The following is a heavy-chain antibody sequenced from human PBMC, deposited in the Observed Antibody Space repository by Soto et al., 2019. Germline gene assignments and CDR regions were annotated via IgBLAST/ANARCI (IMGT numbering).Heavy chain of an antibody. Sequence: QVQLVQSGAEVRKPGSSVRVSCKASGGSFNRHTISWVRQAPGQGLEWMGGIIPIFGTANHAQKFQGRVTIIADESMSTVYMELSSLRSDDTAIYYCVRGWGYDSTDYYYAYWGQGTLVIVSS. CDR3: VRGWGYDSTDYYYAY. D-gene: IGHD3-22*01. CDR2: IIPIFGTA. J-gene: IGHJ4*02. CDR1: GGSFNRHT. V-gene: IGHV1-69*01.